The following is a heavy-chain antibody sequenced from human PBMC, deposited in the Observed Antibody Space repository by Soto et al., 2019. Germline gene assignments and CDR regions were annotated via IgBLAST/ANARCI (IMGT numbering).Heavy chain of an antibody. CDR2: IYYSGST. Sequence: SETLSLTCTVSGGSISSYYWSWIRQPPGKGLEWIGYIYYSGSTNYNPSLKSRVTISVDTSKNQFSLKLSSLTAADTAVYYCARHNYGSGSTYFDYWGQGALVTVSS. CDR3: ARHNYGSGSTYFDY. J-gene: IGHJ4*02. D-gene: IGHD3-10*01. V-gene: IGHV4-59*01. CDR1: GGSISSYY.